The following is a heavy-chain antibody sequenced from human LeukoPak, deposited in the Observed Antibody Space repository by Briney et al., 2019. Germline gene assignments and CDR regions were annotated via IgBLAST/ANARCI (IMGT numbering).Heavy chain of an antibody. Sequence: ASVKVSCKASGYTFTSYDINWVRQATGQGLEWMGWMNPNSGNTGYAQKFQGRVTMTRNTSISTAYMELSSLRSEDTAVYYCARGNSSGYHCDYWGQGTLVTVSS. J-gene: IGHJ4*02. V-gene: IGHV1-8*01. CDR1: GYTFTSYD. D-gene: IGHD3-22*01. CDR2: MNPNSGNT. CDR3: ARGNSSGYHCDY.